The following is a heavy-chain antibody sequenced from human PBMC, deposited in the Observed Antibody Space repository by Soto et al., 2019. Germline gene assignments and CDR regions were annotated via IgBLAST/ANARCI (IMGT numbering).Heavy chain of an antibody. V-gene: IGHV4-4*02. Sequence: PSETLSLTCAVSGGSISSSNWWSWVRQPPGKGLEWIGEIYHSGSTNYNPSLKSRVTISVDKSKNQFSLKLSSVTAADTAVYYCARDMVRGLYPEYFQHWGQGTLVTV. J-gene: IGHJ1*01. CDR1: GGSISSSNW. CDR3: ARDMVRGLYPEYFQH. CDR2: IYHSGST. D-gene: IGHD3-10*01.